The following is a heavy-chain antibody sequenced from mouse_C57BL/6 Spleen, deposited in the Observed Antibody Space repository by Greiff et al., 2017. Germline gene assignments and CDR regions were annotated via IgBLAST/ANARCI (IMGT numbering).Heavy chain of an antibody. D-gene: IGHD2-1*01. J-gene: IGHJ3*01. CDR2: INPNNGGT. CDR3: AIYYGTAWFAY. V-gene: IGHV1-26*01. Sequence: VQLQQSGPELVKPGASVKISCKASGYTFTDYYMNWVKQSHGKSLEWIGDINPNNGGTSYNQKFKGKATLTVDKSSSTAYMELRSLTSEDSAVYYCAIYYGTAWFAYWGQGTLVTVSA. CDR1: GYTFTDYY.